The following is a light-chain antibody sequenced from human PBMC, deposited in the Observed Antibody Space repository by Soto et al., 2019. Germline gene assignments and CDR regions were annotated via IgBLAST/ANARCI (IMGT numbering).Light chain of an antibody. J-gene: IGKJ1*01. Sequence: EIVLTHSPATLSLSPGERATLSPRASQSVSSYLAWYQQKPGQAPRLLIYDASNRATGIPARFSGSGSGTDFTLTISSLEPEDFAVYYCQQRSSWPGTFGQGTKVDNK. CDR1: QSVSSY. V-gene: IGKV3-11*01. CDR3: QQRSSWPGT. CDR2: DAS.